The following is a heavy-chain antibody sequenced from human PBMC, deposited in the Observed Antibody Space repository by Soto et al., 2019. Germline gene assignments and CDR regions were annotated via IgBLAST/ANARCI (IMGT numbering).Heavy chain of an antibody. CDR2: MYYTGRT. V-gene: IGHV4-61*08. J-gene: IGHJ4*02. Sequence: VQLQESGPGRVKPSETLSLTCTVSGDSVGSGAVYGTWIRQPPGKGLEWIGYMYYTGRTTYNPSLKSRVTISMDASKNQFALNLTSVTAADTAMYYCARDTMAFGFDYWGQGALVTVAS. CDR3: ARDTMAFGFDY. D-gene: IGHD3-10*01. CDR1: GDSVGSGAVY.